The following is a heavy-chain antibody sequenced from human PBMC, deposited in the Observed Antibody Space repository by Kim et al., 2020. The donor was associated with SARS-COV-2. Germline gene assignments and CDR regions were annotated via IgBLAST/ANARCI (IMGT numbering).Heavy chain of an antibody. CDR1: GYTLTELS. CDR3: APRPPGYDKGPFDP. Sequence: ASVKVSCKVSGYTLTELSMHWVRQAPGKGLEWMGGFDPEDGETIYAQKFQGRVTMTEDTSTDTAYMELSSLRSEDTAVYYCAPRPPGYDKGPFDPWGQGTLVTVSS. D-gene: IGHD5-12*01. V-gene: IGHV1-24*01. CDR2: FDPEDGET. J-gene: IGHJ5*02.